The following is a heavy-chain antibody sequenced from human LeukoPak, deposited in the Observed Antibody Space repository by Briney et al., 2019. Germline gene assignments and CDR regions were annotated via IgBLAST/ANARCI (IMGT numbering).Heavy chain of an antibody. CDR3: ARGRGTTGTFFIY. D-gene: IGHD1-1*01. Sequence: ASVKVSCKASGYTFTGYYMHWVRQAPGQGLEWMGWINLNSGGTNYAQKFQGRVTMTRDTSISTAYMELSRLRSDDTAVYYCARGRGTTGTFFIYWGQGTLVTVSS. CDR1: GYTFTGYY. J-gene: IGHJ4*02. V-gene: IGHV1-2*02. CDR2: INLNSGGT.